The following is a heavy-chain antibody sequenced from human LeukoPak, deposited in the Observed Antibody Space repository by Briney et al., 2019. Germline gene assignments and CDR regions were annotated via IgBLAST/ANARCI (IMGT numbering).Heavy chain of an antibody. J-gene: IGHJ3*02. V-gene: IGHV4-30-2*01. D-gene: IGHD2-15*01. CDR1: GGSISSGGYS. CDR2: TYHSGST. Sequence: SETLSLTCAVSGGSISSGGYSWSWIRQPPGKGLEWIGYTYHSGSTYYNPSLKSRVTISVDRSKNQFSLKLSSVTAADTAVYYCARAVVAAPSGAFDIWGQGTMVTVSS. CDR3: ARAVVAAPSGAFDI.